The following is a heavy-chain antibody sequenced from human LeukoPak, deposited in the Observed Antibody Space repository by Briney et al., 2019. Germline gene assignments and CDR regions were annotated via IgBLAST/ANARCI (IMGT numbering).Heavy chain of an antibody. CDR2: ISAYNDNI. CDR3: ARVIPGPYSSSWYPRGFYYYYMDV. D-gene: IGHD6-13*01. Sequence: GASVKVSCKASGGTFSSYGISWVRQAPGQGLEWMGWISAYNDNINYAQNLQGRFTMTTDTSTSTAYMELRSLRPDDTAVYYCARVIPGPYSSSWYPRGFYYYYMDVWGKGTTVTISS. J-gene: IGHJ6*03. CDR1: GGTFSSYG. V-gene: IGHV1-18*01.